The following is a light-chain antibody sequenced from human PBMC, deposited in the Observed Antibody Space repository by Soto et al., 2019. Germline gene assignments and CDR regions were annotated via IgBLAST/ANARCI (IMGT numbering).Light chain of an antibody. V-gene: IGKV3-20*01. Sequence: EIVLTQSPGTLSLSPGERATLSCRASQSVSSSYLAWYQQKPGQAPRLLFYGSSRRATGSPDRFSGSGSGTDFTLTISRLEPEDFAVYYCQQYGSSPQTCGQGTRLEIK. CDR3: QQYGSSPQT. J-gene: IGKJ5*01. CDR1: QSVSSSY. CDR2: GSS.